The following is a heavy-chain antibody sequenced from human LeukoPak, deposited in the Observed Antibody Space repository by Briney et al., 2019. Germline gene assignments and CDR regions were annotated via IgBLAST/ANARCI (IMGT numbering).Heavy chain of an antibody. J-gene: IGHJ4*02. CDR1: GYTFTSYG. CDR2: ISAYNGNT. D-gene: IGHD3-9*01. Sequence: ASVKVSCKASGYTFTSYGISWVRQAPGQGLEWMGWISAYNGNTNYAQKLQGRVTMTTDTSTSTVYMELRSLRSDDTAVYYCARSLTLTGIDYWGQGTLVTVSS. CDR3: ARSLTLTGIDY. V-gene: IGHV1-18*01.